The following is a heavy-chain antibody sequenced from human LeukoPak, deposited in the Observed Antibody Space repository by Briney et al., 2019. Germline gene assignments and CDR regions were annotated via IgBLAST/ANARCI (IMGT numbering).Heavy chain of an antibody. CDR3: ARCGDILTGYYNGDY. D-gene: IGHD3-9*01. CDR1: GYTFTSYG. V-gene: IGHV1-18*01. Sequence: VASVTVSCTASGYTFTSYGISWVRQAPGQGLEWMGWISAYNGNTNYAQKLQGRVTMTTDTSTSTAYMELRSLRSDDTAVYYCARCGDILTGYYNGDYWGQGTLVTVSS. CDR2: ISAYNGNT. J-gene: IGHJ4*02.